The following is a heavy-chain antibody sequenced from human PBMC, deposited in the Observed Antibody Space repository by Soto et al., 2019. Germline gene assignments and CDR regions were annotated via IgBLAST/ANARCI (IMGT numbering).Heavy chain of an antibody. V-gene: IGHV3-21*01. D-gene: IGHD6-13*01. Sequence: GGSLRLSCAASGFTFSSYSMNWVRQAPGKGLEWVSSISSSSSYIYYAASVKGRFTISRDNAKNSPYLQMNSLRAEDTAVYYCARKPPLKQHLDYWGQGTLVTVSS. CDR3: ARKPPLKQHLDY. J-gene: IGHJ4*02. CDR2: ISSSSSYI. CDR1: GFTFSSYS.